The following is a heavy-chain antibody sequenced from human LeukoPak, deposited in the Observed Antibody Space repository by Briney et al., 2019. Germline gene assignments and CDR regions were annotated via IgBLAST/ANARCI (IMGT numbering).Heavy chain of an antibody. CDR2: IYYSGST. D-gene: IGHD1-26*01. V-gene: IGHV4-39*01. CDR3: AGRVVGATGGGIDY. Sequence: SETLSLTCTVSGGSISSSSYYWGWIRQPPGKGLEWIGSIYYSGSTYYNPSLKSRVTISVDTSKNQFSLKLSSVTAADTAVYYCAGRVVGATGGGIDYWGQGTLVTVSS. J-gene: IGHJ4*02. CDR1: GGSISSSSYY.